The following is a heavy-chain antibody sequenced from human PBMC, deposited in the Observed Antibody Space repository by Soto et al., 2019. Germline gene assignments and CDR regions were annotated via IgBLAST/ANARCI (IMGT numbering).Heavy chain of an antibody. CDR1: GGSISSDY. CDR3: AREYRDFLCGYRPKYYYYMDV. Sequence: PSETLSLTCTGSGGSISSDYWSWIRQPPGKGLEWIGDIYYSGSTNYNPSLKSRVTISVDTSKNQFSLKLSSVTAADTAVYYCAREYRDFLCGYRPKYYYYMDVWGKGTTVTVSS. V-gene: IGHV4-59*01. CDR2: IYYSGST. J-gene: IGHJ6*03. D-gene: IGHD3-3*01.